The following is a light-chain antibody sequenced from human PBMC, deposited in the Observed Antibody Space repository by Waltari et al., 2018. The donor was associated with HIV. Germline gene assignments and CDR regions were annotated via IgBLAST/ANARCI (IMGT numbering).Light chain of an antibody. CDR1: SSDIGIYNV. J-gene: IGLJ1*01. Sequence: QSALTQPASVSGSPGQSLTLSCTGTSSDIGIYNVVSWHQQHPNIAPKRCIYEVSKRPTGVSARCSASKSGNTASLTISGLQADDEADYYCCSYAASSTSPMVFGTGTKVTVL. CDR3: CSYAASSTSPMV. V-gene: IGLV2-23*02. CDR2: EVS.